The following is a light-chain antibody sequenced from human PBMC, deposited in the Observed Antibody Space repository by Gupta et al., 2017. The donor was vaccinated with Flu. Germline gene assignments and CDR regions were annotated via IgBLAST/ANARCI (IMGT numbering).Light chain of an antibody. J-gene: IGKJ2*01. CDR2: GAS. Sequence: GDRVTITCRASQGISSWLAWYQQKPGKAPKLLISGASSLQSAVPSRFSGSGSGTDFTLTISSLQPEDFATYYCQQGNTFPYTFGQGTKLEIK. CDR1: QGISSW. CDR3: QQGNTFPYT. V-gene: IGKV1-12*01.